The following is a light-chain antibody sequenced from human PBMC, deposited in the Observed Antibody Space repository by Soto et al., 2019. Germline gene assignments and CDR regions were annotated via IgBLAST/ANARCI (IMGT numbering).Light chain of an antibody. J-gene: IGLJ2*01. CDR2: ADN. CDR3: QSYDSSNQV. V-gene: IGLV6-57*01. Sequence: NFMLTQPHSVSESPGKTVTISCTRSSGSIASNYVQWYQQRPGSSPTTVIYADNQRPSGVPDRFSGSIDSSSNSASLTISGLKTEDEADYYCQSYDSSNQVFGGGTKVTVL. CDR1: SGSIASNY.